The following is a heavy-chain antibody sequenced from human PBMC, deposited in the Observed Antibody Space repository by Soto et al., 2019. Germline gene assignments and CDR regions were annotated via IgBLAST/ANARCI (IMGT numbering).Heavy chain of an antibody. J-gene: IGHJ6*03. V-gene: IGHV4-34*01. CDR3: ARGLSPTGYYYYYYMDV. CDR1: GGSFSGYY. CDR2: INHSGST. Sequence: SETLSLTCAVYGGSFSGYYWSWIRQPPGKGLEWIGEINHSGSTNYNPSLKSRVTISVDRSKNQFSLKLSSVTAADTAVYYCARGLSPTGYYYYYYMDVWGKGTTVTVSS. D-gene: IGHD3-10*01.